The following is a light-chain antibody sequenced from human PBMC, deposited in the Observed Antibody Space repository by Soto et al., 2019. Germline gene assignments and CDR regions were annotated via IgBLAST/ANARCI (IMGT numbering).Light chain of an antibody. Sequence: DIQLTQSPPFLSASVGDRVSIACRASQGISNYLAWYQQEPGNAPKLLIYATSTLQSGVPSRFSGSGSGTDFTLTISSLQPEDFATYYCQQSYSTPITFGQGTRLEI. CDR1: QGISNY. J-gene: IGKJ5*01. V-gene: IGKV1-39*01. CDR3: QQSYSTPIT. CDR2: ATS.